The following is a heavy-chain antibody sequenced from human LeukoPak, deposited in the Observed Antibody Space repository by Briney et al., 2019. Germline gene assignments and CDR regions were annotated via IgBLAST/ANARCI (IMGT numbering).Heavy chain of an antibody. CDR3: ARDTNDSSGYQEYYFDY. J-gene: IGHJ4*02. CDR1: GYTFTSYY. D-gene: IGHD3-22*01. Sequence: ASVKVSCKASGYTFTSYYMHWVRQAPGQGLEWMGIINPSGGSTSYAQKFQGRVTMTRDTSTSTVYMELSSLRSEDTAVYYCARDTNDSSGYQEYYFDYWGQGTLVTVSS. V-gene: IGHV1-46*01. CDR2: INPSGGST.